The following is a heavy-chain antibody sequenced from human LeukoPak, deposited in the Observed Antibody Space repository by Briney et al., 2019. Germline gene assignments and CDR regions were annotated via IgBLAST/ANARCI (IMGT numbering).Heavy chain of an antibody. D-gene: IGHD6-19*01. Sequence: SETLSLTCTVSGGSISSGGYYWSWIRQPPGKGLEWIGYIYHSGSTYYNPSLKSRVTISVDRSKNQFSLKLSSVTAADTAVYYCASGSPAFDIWGQGTMVTVSS. CDR1: GGSISSGGYY. CDR2: IYHSGST. J-gene: IGHJ3*02. CDR3: ASGSPAFDI. V-gene: IGHV4-30-2*01.